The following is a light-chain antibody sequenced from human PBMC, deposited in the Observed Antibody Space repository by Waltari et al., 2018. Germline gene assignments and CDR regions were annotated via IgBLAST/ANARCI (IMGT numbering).Light chain of an antibody. CDR3: QQYNDWPPWT. V-gene: IGKV3-15*01. CDR2: GAS. Sequence: EIVMTQSPSSLSVSPGERATLSCRASQSVTSNLAWYQQKPGQAPRLLIYGASTRAAGIPVRFSGSGSGTEFTLTVSGLQSEDFAIYYCQQYNDWPPWTFGQGTKVEIK. CDR1: QSVTSN. J-gene: IGKJ1*01.